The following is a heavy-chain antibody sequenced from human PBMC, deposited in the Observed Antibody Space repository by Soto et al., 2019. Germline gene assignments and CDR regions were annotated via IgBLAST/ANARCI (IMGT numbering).Heavy chain of an antibody. J-gene: IGHJ6*02. D-gene: IGHD2-15*01. CDR2: INPNSGGT. Sequence: ASVKVSCKASGYTFTGYYMHWVRQAPGQGLEWMGRINPNSGGTNYAQKFQGWVTMTRDTSISTAYMELSRLRSDDTAVYYCARGGYCSGGSCYYYYYGMDVWGQGTTVTVSS. CDR1: GYTFTGYY. V-gene: IGHV1-2*04. CDR3: ARGGYCSGGSCYYYYYGMDV.